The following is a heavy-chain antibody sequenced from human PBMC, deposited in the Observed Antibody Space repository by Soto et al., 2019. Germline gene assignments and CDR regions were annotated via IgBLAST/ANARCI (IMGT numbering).Heavy chain of an antibody. D-gene: IGHD2-2*01. CDR1: GFTFSYSW. CDR2: IKPDGRET. J-gene: IGHJ5*02. Sequence: EMQLVESGGGLVQPGGSLRLSCGASGFTFSYSWMSWVRQTPEKGLEFVANIKPDGRETYYRESVGGRFTISRDNAKNSLFLQLTSRRGEDTSVYYCASMQNNWFDPWGQGTLVTVSS. V-gene: IGHV3-7*01. CDR3: ASMQNNWFDP.